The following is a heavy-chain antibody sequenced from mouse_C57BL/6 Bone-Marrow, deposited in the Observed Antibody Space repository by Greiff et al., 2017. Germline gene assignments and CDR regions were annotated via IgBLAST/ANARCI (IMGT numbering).Heavy chain of an antibody. CDR2: IWSGGST. D-gene: IGHD1-1*01. V-gene: IGHV2-2*01. CDR3: ARNFPVDYGRDY. J-gene: IGHJ2*01. CDR1: GFSFTSYG. Sequence: VKLLESGPGLVQPSPSLSITCTVSGFSFTSYGVHWVRQSPGKGLEWLGVIWSGGSTDYNAAFMSRLSISKDNSTSQVFCKMNSLQADDTAIYYCARNFPVDYGRDYWGQGTTLTVSS.